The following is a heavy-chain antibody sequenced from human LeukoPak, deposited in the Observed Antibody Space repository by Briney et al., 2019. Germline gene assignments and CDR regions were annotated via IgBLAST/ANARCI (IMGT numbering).Heavy chain of an antibody. D-gene: IGHD6-19*01. CDR3: ARSRGYSSGWSYYFDY. J-gene: IGHJ4*02. CDR1: GYTFTSYD. V-gene: IGHV1-18*01. CDR2: ISAYNGNT. Sequence: ASVKVSCKASGYTFTSYDINWVRQATGQGLEWMGWISAYNGNTNYAQKLQGRVTMTTDTSTSTAYMELRSLRSDDTAVYYCARSRGYSSGWSYYFDYWGQGTLVTVSS.